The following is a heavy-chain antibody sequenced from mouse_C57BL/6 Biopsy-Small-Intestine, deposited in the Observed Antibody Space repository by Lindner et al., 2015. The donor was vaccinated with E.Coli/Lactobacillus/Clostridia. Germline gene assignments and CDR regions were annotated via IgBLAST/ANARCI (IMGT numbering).Heavy chain of an antibody. J-gene: IGHJ2*01. D-gene: IGHD1-1*01. V-gene: IGHV1-82*01. CDR2: IYPGDGDT. Sequence: VQLQESGPELVKPGASVKISCKASGYAFSNSWMNWVKQRLGKGLEWIGRIYPGDGDTNYNGKFKGKATLTADKSSSTAYMQLSSLTSEDSAVYFCARDYYGSSCDYWGQGTTLTVSS. CDR3: ARDYYGSSCDY. CDR1: GYAFSNSW.